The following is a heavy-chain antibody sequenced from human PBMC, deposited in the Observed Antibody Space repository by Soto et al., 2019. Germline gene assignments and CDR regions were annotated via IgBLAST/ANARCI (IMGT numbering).Heavy chain of an antibody. Sequence: GASVEVSWKASEYTFTSYDINWVRQATGQGLEWMGWMNPNSGNTGYAQKFRGRVTMTRNTSISPAYMELSSLRSEDTAVYYCARGHTAMAPNWGQGTLVTVSS. D-gene: IGHD5-18*01. CDR1: EYTFTSYD. CDR3: ARGHTAMAPN. V-gene: IGHV1-8*01. CDR2: MNPNSGNT. J-gene: IGHJ4*02.